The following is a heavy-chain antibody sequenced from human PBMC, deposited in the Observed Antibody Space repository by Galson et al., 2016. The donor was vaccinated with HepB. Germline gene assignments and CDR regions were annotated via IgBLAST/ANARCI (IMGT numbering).Heavy chain of an antibody. Sequence: SLRLSCAASGFTFGSYGMNWFRQAPGKGLEWVSGIGDGGATYYANHVRGRFTISRDNSKKTLYLQMDSLRAEDTAVYHCVRDGFRDLSGGTAFDYWGQGTLVTVSS. D-gene: IGHD1-26*01. V-gene: IGHV3-23*01. CDR1: GFTFGSYG. CDR2: IGDGGAT. CDR3: VRDGFRDLSGGTAFDY. J-gene: IGHJ4*02.